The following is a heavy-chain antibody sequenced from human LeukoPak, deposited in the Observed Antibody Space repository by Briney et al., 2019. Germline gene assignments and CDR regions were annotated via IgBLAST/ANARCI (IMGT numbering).Heavy chain of an antibody. V-gene: IGHV4-34*01. Sequence: SETLSLTCAVYGGSFSGYYWSWIRQPPGKGLEWIGEINHSGSTNYNPTLKSRVTISVDTSKNQFSLKLSSVTAADTAVYYCASFAARLRGHGMGGWGQGTTVTVS. CDR2: INHSGST. D-gene: IGHD4-17*01. J-gene: IGHJ6*02. CDR3: ASFAARLRGHGMGG. CDR1: GGSFSGYY.